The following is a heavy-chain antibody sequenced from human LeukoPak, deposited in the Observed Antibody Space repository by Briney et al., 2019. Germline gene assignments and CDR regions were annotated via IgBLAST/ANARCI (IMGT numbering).Heavy chain of an antibody. D-gene: IGHD4-17*01. J-gene: IGHJ4*02. CDR1: GFIFSRYG. Sequence: GGSLRLSCAASGFIFSRYGMHWVRQAPGKGLEWVAFIRYDGSNTYYADSVKGRFTISRDNSKNTLYLQMNSLRAEDTAVYYCAKGVYGDYVAGHWGQGTLVTVSS. CDR3: AKGVYGDYVAGH. V-gene: IGHV3-30*02. CDR2: IRYDGSNT.